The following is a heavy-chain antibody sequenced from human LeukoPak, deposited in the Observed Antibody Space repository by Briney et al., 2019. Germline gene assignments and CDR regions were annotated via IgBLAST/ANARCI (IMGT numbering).Heavy chain of an antibody. CDR3: ARDPYDGNYFFDY. J-gene: IGHJ4*02. D-gene: IGHD3-3*01. Sequence: GASVKVSCKPSGYTFTGYHVHWVRQAPGQGLEWMGWFNANSGATKYAQKFQGRVTMTRDTSIGTDFVELTSLISDDTAIYYCARDPYDGNYFFDYWGQGTLVTVAS. V-gene: IGHV1-2*02. CDR1: GYTFTGYH. CDR2: FNANSGAT.